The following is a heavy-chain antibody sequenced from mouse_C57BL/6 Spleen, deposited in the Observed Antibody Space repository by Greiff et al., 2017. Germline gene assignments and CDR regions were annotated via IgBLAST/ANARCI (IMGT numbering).Heavy chain of an antibody. CDR1: GFTFSDYG. V-gene: IGHV5-17*01. Sequence: EVQLQESGGGLVKPGGSLKLSCAASGFTFSDYGMHWVRQAPEKGLEWVAYISSGSSTIYYADTVKGRFTISRDNAKNTLFLQMTSLRSEDTAMYYCARHDCYAMDYWGQGTSVTVSA. CDR3: ARHDCYAMDY. CDR2: ISSGSSTI. J-gene: IGHJ4*01.